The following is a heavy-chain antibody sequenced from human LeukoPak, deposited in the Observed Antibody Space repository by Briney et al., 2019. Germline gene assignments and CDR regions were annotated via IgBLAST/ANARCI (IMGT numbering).Heavy chain of an antibody. CDR3: ARVSGLGYCSSTSCYNDVDY. J-gene: IGHJ4*02. Sequence: TSETLSLXCTVSGGSISSYYWSWIRLPPGKGLEWIGYIYYSGSTNYNPSLKSRVTISVDTSKNQFSLKLSSVTAADTAVYYCARVSGLGYCSSTSCYNDVDYWGQGTLVTVSS. D-gene: IGHD2-2*01. CDR1: GGSISSYY. V-gene: IGHV4-59*01. CDR2: IYYSGST.